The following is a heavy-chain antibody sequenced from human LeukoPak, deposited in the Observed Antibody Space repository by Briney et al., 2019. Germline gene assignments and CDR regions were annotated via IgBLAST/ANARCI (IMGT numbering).Heavy chain of an antibody. V-gene: IGHV4-39*01. CDR1: GGSISSSSYF. CDR2: ISHSGST. J-gene: IGHJ3*02. Sequence: SETLSLTCTVSGGSISSSSYFWGWIRRPPGKGLEWIGSISHSGSTCYSPSLKSRVTISVDRSKTQFSLQLSSVTAADTAVYHCARRELSSSRLFDAFDIWGQGTMVTVSS. CDR3: ARRELSSSRLFDAFDI. D-gene: IGHD6-13*01.